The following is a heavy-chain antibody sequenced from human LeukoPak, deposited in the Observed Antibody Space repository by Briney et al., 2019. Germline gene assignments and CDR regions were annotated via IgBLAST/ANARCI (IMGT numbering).Heavy chain of an antibody. V-gene: IGHV4-34*01. CDR2: INHSGST. J-gene: IGHJ4*02. Sequence: PSETLSLTCTVSGGSISSYYWSWIRQPPGKGLEWIGEINHSGSTNYNPSLKSRVTISVDTSKNQFSLKLSSVTAADTAVYYCARGAMSSWYPPYYFDYWGQGTLVTVSS. CDR3: ARGAMSSWYPPYYFDY. D-gene: IGHD6-13*01. CDR1: GGSISSYY.